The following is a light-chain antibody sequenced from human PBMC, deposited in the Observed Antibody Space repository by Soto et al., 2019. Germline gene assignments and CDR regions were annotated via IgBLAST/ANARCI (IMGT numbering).Light chain of an antibody. CDR3: QQYNSYWT. Sequence: DIHMTQSPSTLSAYVGDRVTITCRASQSISSWLAWYQQKPGKAPKLLIYDASSLESGVPSRFSGSGSGTEFTLTISSLQPDDFATYYCQQYNSYWTFGQGTKV. CDR1: QSISSW. J-gene: IGKJ1*01. V-gene: IGKV1-5*01. CDR2: DAS.